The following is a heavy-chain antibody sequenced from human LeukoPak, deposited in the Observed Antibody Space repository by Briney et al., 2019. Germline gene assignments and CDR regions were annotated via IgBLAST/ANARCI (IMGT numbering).Heavy chain of an antibody. J-gene: IGHJ4*02. CDR3: ARDYDFWSGYYSPTRGYFGY. Sequence: PGGSLRLSCAASGFTFSGSGMHWFRQAPDKGLEWVTFIRYDGSNKYYTDSVKGQFTISRDNSKNTLYLQMDSLRAEDTAAYYCARDYDFWSGYYSPTRGYFGYWGQGTLVTVSS. CDR1: GFTFSGSG. V-gene: IGHV3-30*02. CDR2: IRYDGSNK. D-gene: IGHD3-3*01.